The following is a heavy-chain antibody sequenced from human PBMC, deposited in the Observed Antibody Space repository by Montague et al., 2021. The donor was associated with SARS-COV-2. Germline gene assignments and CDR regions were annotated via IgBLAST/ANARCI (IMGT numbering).Heavy chain of an antibody. CDR1: GFTFSSYG. D-gene: IGHD3-9*01. Sequence: SLRLSCAASGFTFSSYGMHWVRQAPGKGLEWVAVIWYDGSNKYYADSVKGRFTISRDNSKNTLYLQMNSLRAEDTAVHYCAKEAAALTGGMDVWGQGTTVTVSS. CDR3: AKEAAALTGGMDV. CDR2: IWYDGSNK. J-gene: IGHJ6*02. V-gene: IGHV3-33*06.